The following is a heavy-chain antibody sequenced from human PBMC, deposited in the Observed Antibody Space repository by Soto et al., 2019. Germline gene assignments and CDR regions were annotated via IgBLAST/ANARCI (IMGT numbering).Heavy chain of an antibody. D-gene: IGHD2-2*01. CDR3: ARSQGSSTSLEIYYYYYYGMDV. J-gene: IGHJ6*02. CDR1: GGTFSSYA. CDR2: IIPISDTT. Sequence: QVQLVQSGAEVKKPGSSVKVSCKASGGTFSSYAISWVRQAPGQGLEWMGGIIPISDTTNYAQKFQGRVTITAEEYTSTAYMELSRLRSEDTAVYYCARSQGSSTSLEIYYYYYYGMDVWGQGTKVTVSS. V-gene: IGHV1-69*01.